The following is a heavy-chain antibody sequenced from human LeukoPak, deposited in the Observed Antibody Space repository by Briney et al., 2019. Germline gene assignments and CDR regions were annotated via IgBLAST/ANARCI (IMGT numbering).Heavy chain of an antibody. Sequence: GGSLRLSCAASGFTFSTYRMRWVRQAPGKGLEWVANINQDGNEKYYVDSVKGRFTISRDNAKSSLYMQMNSLRAEDTAIYSCAGDERWPQYYWGQGSPVTASS. CDR1: GFTFSTYR. CDR3: AGDERWPQYY. V-gene: IGHV3-7*01. D-gene: IGHD5-24*01. CDR2: INQDGNEK. J-gene: IGHJ4*02.